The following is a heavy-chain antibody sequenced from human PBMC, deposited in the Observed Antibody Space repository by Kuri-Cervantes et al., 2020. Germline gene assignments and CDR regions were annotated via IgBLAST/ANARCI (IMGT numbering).Heavy chain of an antibody. CDR2: IWYDGSNK. D-gene: IGHD6-19*01. CDR3: ARVGIQEYSSGRDY. J-gene: IGHJ4*02. V-gene: IGHV3-33*01. CDR1: GFTFSSYG. Sequence: GGSLRLSCAASGFTFSSYGMHWVRQAPGKGLEWVAVIWYDGSNKYYADSVKGRFTISRDNSKNTLYLQMNSLRAENTAVCYCARVGIQEYSSGRDYWGQGTLVTVSS.